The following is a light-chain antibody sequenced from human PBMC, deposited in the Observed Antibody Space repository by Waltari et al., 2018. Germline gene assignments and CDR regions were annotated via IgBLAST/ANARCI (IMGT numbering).Light chain of an antibody. Sequence: QSALTQPASVSGSRGQSITISRTGTSSNIGSYNVLTWYQHHPGKAPKLLIYGVNNRPPGVSNRFSGSKSGNTASLTISGLQAEDEADYYCSSYAGSVVFGGGTKLTVL. J-gene: IGLJ3*02. V-gene: IGLV2-23*02. CDR1: SSNIGSYNV. CDR2: GVN. CDR3: SSYAGSVV.